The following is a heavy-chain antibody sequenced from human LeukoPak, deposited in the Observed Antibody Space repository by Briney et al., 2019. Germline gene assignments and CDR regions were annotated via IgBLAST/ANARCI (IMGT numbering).Heavy chain of an antibody. CDR2: IIPIFGTA. V-gene: IGHV1-69*01. Sequence: GSSVKVSCKASGGTFSSYAISWVRQAPGQGLEWMGGIIPIFGTANYAQKFQGRVTITADESTSTAYMELSSLRSEDTAVYYCARDRPMNDYSNQRGFDPWGQGTLVTVSS. CDR1: GGTFSSYA. D-gene: IGHD4-11*01. J-gene: IGHJ5*02. CDR3: ARDRPMNDYSNQRGFDP.